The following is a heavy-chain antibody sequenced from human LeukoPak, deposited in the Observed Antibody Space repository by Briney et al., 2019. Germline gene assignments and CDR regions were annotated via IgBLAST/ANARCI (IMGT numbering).Heavy chain of an antibody. D-gene: IGHD6-19*01. J-gene: IGHJ4*02. CDR1: GYTFTSYY. Sequence: ASVKVSCKASGYTFTSYYMHWVRQAPGQGLEWMGIINPSGGSTSYAQKFQGRVTMTRDMSTSTVYMELSSLRSEDTAVYYCARDRGAVAGHFDYWAREPWSPSPQ. CDR3: ARDRGAVAGHFDY. CDR2: INPSGGST. V-gene: IGHV1-46*01.